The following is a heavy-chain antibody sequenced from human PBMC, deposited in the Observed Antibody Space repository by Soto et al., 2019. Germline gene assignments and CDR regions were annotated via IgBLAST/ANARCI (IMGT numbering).Heavy chain of an antibody. V-gene: IGHV4-4*07. CDR2: MYPAKST. Sequence: QVQLQESGPGLVKPSETLSLTCSVSSDSVTDYYWTWIRQPAGKGLEWIGLMYPAKSTNYNPSLKSRVSMSEDSSKNQLSLTLRSVTAADTAVYYCVRAHCVGLACYTLAYWGPGILVTVAS. CDR1: SDSVTDYY. CDR3: VRAHCVGLACYTLAY. J-gene: IGHJ4*02. D-gene: IGHD2-2*02.